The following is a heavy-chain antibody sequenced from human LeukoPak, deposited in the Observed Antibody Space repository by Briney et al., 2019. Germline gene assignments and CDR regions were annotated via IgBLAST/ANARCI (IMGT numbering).Heavy chain of an antibody. CDR1: GGSISSYY. J-gene: IGHJ6*02. Sequence: SETLSLTCTVSGGSISSYYWSWIRQPPGKGLEWIGYIYYSGSTNYNPSLKSRVTISVDTSKNQFSLKLSSVTAADTAVYYCARHGRYYYYGMDVWGQGTTVTVSS. CDR2: IYYSGST. CDR3: ARHGRYYYYGMDV. V-gene: IGHV4-59*08.